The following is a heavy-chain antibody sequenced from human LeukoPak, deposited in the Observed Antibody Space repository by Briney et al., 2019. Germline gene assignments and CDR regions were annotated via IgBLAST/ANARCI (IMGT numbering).Heavy chain of an antibody. Sequence: SEILSLTCTVSGGSISSYYWSWIRQPAGKGLEWIGRIYTSGSTNYNPSLKSRVTMSVDTSKNQFSLKLSSVTAADTAVYYCARDVVPAAMRYYYYMDVWGKGTTVTVSS. CDR1: GGSISSYY. J-gene: IGHJ6*03. CDR2: IYTSGST. CDR3: ARDVVPAAMRYYYYMDV. V-gene: IGHV4-4*07. D-gene: IGHD2-2*01.